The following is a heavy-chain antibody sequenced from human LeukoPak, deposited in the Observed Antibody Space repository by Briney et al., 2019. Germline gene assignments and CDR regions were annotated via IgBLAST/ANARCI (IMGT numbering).Heavy chain of an antibody. CDR1: GFTFSSYA. CDR3: AKRPVTTPSYYFDY. D-gene: IGHD4-17*01. Sequence: PGGSLRLSCAASGFTFSSYAMSWVRQAPGKGLEWVSATSGSGGSTYYADSVKGRSTISRDNSKNTLYLQMNSLRAEDTAVYYCAKRPVTTPSYYFDYWGQGTLVTVSS. J-gene: IGHJ4*02. CDR2: TSGSGGST. V-gene: IGHV3-23*01.